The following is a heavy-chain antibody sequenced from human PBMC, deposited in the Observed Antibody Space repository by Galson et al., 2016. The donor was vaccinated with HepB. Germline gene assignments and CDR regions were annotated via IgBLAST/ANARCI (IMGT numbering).Heavy chain of an antibody. Sequence: SETLSLTCTVSGVSVSSYYWSWIRQPPGKGLEWIANVYYSGSTIYNPSLNSRGPISVDTSMNQFSLELVSVSAADTAVYYCARGGGSPYHDHEFDNCVQGTLVTVSS. CDR1: GVSVSSYY. J-gene: IGHJ4*02. D-gene: IGHD1-14*01. V-gene: IGHV4-59*02. CDR2: VYYSGST. CDR3: ARGGGSPYHDHEFDN.